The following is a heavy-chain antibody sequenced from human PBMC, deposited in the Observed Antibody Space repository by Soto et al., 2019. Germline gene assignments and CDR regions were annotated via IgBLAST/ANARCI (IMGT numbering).Heavy chain of an antibody. J-gene: IGHJ6*02. CDR3: AGYCSSYICPEDHYFGLEV. D-gene: IGHD2-2*01. CDR1: GGSIYTYY. Sequence: QVQLRESGPGLLKPSETLSLTCNVSGGSIYTYYWSWIRQSPGKGLKWIGYTSDGGSTNYNPSLSSRLTHSVDTSKKQLSLKLTSVSAADTATYFCAGYCSSYICPEDHYFGLEVWGQGTKVTVSS. CDR2: TSDGGST. V-gene: IGHV4-59*01.